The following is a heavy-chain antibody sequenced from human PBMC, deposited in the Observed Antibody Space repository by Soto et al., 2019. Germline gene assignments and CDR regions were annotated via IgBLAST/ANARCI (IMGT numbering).Heavy chain of an antibody. CDR3: ATDPVDTELGEAFDI. D-gene: IGHD5-18*01. CDR2: FDPEDGET. CDR1: GYTLTELS. Sequence: VASVKVSCKVSGYTLTELSMHWVRQAPGKGLEWMGGFDPEDGETIYAQKFQGRVTMTEDTSTDTAYMELSSLRSEDTAVYYCATDPVDTELGEAFDIWGQGTMVTVSS. V-gene: IGHV1-24*01. J-gene: IGHJ3*02.